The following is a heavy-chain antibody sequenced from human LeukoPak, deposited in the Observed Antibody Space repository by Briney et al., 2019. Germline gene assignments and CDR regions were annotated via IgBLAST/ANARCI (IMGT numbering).Heavy chain of an antibody. J-gene: IGHJ4*02. Sequence: PSETLSLTCAVSGYSISSDNYGFWIRRPPGQGLEWTGGIYHSGSTYYNPSLKSRVTMSVDTSKNQFSLKLSSVTAADTAVYYCARAPRDSSSSNYMRRFDYWGQGTLVTVSS. D-gene: IGHD3-22*01. CDR1: GYSISSDNY. V-gene: IGHV4-38-2*01. CDR2: IYHSGST. CDR3: ARAPRDSSSSNYMRRFDY.